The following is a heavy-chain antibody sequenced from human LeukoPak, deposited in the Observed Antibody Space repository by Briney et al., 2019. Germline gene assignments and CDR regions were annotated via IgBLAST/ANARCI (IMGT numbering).Heavy chain of an antibody. Sequence: GSLRLSCAASGFTFSSYWMYWVRQDPGKGLVWIGHIFYSGRAYYNPSLRSRPTISLDKSKNQFSLNLTSVTAADTALYYCARTVLKFYLDVWGKGTTVTVS. V-gene: IGHV4-4*02. D-gene: IGHD2/OR15-2a*01. J-gene: IGHJ6*03. CDR1: GFTFSSYW. CDR2: IFYSGRA. CDR3: ARTVLKFYLDV.